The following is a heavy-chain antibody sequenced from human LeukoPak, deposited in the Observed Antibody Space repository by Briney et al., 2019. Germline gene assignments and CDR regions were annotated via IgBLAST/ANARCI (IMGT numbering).Heavy chain of an antibody. CDR2: LYSGANT. Sequence: GGSLRLSCAASGFTVSSNYMSWVRQAPGKGLEWVSVLYSGANTYYTDSVKGRFTISRDSSKNPLYLQMNSLRAEDTAVYYCARATLRDCSGRSCYPLDYWGQGTLVTVSS. V-gene: IGHV3-53*01. D-gene: IGHD2-15*01. CDR1: GFTVSSNY. J-gene: IGHJ4*02. CDR3: ARATLRDCSGRSCYPLDY.